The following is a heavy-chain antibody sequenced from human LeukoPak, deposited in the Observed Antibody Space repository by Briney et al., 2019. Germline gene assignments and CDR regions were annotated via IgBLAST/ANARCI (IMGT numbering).Heavy chain of an antibody. Sequence: GSLRLSCAASGFTVSSNYMSWVRQAPGKGLEWVSVIYSGGSTYYADSVKGRFTISRDNSKNTLYLQMNSLRAEDTAVYYCARVLGVVVTALDASDIWGQGTMVTVSS. J-gene: IGHJ3*02. CDR3: ARVLGVVVTALDASDI. D-gene: IGHD2-21*02. CDR1: GFTVSSNY. CDR2: IYSGGST. V-gene: IGHV3-66*01.